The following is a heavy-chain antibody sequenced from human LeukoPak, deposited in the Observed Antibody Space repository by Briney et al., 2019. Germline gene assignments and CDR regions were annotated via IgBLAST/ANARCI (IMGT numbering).Heavy chain of an antibody. J-gene: IGHJ4*02. Sequence: ASVKVSCKAPGYTFIGYYMHWVRQAPGQGLEWMGWINPNTGSTNFAQKFQGRVTMTRDTSISTAYMELSRLKSDDTAVYYCAGGSIVGANWGQGTLVTVSS. CDR2: INPNTGST. V-gene: IGHV1-2*02. CDR3: AGGSIVGAN. D-gene: IGHD1-26*01. CDR1: GYTFIGYY.